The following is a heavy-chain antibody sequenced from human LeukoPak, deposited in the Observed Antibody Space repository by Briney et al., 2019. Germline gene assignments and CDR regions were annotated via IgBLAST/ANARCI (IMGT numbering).Heavy chain of an antibody. CDR3: ARHWDYGVDY. Sequence: GGSLRLSCAASGFTFSSYSMNGVREAPGKGLEWVSSISSSSSYIYYADSVKGRFTISRDNAENSLYLQMNSLRAEDTAVYYCARHWDYGVDYWGQGTLVTVSS. CDR2: ISSSSSYI. CDR1: GFTFSSYS. V-gene: IGHV3-21*01. D-gene: IGHD4-17*01. J-gene: IGHJ4*02.